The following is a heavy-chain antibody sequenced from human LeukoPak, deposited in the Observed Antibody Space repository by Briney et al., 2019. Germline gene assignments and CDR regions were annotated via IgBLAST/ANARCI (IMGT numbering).Heavy chain of an antibody. D-gene: IGHD3-10*01. CDR1: GGTFSSYA. CDR3: AYSGGSMVRGVIDY. V-gene: IGHV1-69*13. Sequence: ASVKVSCKASGGTFSSYATSWVRQAPGQGLEWMGGIIPIFGTANYAQKFQGRVTITADESTSTAYMELSSLRSEDTAVYYCAYSGGSMVRGVIDYRGRGTLVTVSS. CDR2: IIPIFGTA. J-gene: IGHJ4*02.